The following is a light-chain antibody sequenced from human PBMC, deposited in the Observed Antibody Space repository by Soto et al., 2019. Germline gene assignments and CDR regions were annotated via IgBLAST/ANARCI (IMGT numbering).Light chain of an antibody. CDR3: QQYKTYST. Sequence: DIQMTQSPSTLSAFVGDRVTITCRASQSISSWLAWYQQKPGEAPKLLINKASTLGSGVPSRFSGSGSGTAFTLTISSLQPDAFSTYYCQQYKTYSTFGQGTKVEI. V-gene: IGKV1-5*03. J-gene: IGKJ1*01. CDR1: QSISSW. CDR2: KAS.